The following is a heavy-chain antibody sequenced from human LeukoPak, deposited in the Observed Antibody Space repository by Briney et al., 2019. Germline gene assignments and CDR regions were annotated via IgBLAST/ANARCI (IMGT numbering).Heavy chain of an antibody. CDR2: IKSKTDGGTT. CDR3: ATRAGSFSSNY. D-gene: IGHD2-15*01. Sequence: GGSLTLSCAASGFTFSNAWMTWVRQSPGKGLEWAGRIKSKTDGGTTDYAAPVKGRFTISRDDSKNTLYVQMNSLKTDDTAVYYCATRAGSFSSNYWGQGTLVTVSS. CDR1: GFTFSNAW. J-gene: IGHJ4*02. V-gene: IGHV3-15*01.